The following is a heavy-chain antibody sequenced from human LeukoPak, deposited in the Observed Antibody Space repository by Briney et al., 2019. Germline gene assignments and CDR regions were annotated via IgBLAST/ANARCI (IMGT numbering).Heavy chain of an antibody. Sequence: GGSLTLSCAASGFTFRSYAMSWVRRAPGKGREWVSAISGSGGSTYYADSVKGRFTISRDSSKNTLYLQINTLRAEDTPVYYCVRPVGATYPWFDPWGQGTLVTVSS. V-gene: IGHV3-23*01. J-gene: IGHJ5*02. D-gene: IGHD1-26*01. CDR3: VRPVGATYPWFDP. CDR2: ISGSGGST. CDR1: GFTFRSYA.